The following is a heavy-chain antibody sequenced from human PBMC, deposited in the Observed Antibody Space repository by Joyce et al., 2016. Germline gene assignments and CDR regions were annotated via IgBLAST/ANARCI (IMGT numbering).Heavy chain of an antibody. CDR1: GFTFSKYW. CDR3: VRDNYGVDF. D-gene: IGHD4-17*01. V-gene: IGHV3-74*01. J-gene: IGHJ4*02. CDR2: ITSDGGTT. Sequence: EVQLAESGGGVVQPGGSLRPSCAASGFTFSKYWMQWVRQAPGKGLVWVSHITSDGGTTTYADSVKGRFTISRDNAKNTLYLQMNSLRAEDTAMYYCVRDNYGVDFWGQGTRVTVSS.